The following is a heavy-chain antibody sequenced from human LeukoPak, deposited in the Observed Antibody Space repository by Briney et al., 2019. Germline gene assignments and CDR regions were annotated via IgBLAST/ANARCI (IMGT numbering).Heavy chain of an antibody. CDR2: INPNSGGT. CDR1: GYTFTSYY. CDR3: ARGAIAAAGKQSNYYYYGMDV. V-gene: IGHV1-2*04. J-gene: IGHJ6*02. D-gene: IGHD6-13*01. Sequence: ASVKVSCKASGYTFTSYYMHWVRQAPGQGLEWMGWINPNSGGTNYAQKFQGWVTMTRDTSISTAYMELSRLRSDDTAVYYCARGAIAAAGKQSNYYYYGMDVWGQGTTVTVSS.